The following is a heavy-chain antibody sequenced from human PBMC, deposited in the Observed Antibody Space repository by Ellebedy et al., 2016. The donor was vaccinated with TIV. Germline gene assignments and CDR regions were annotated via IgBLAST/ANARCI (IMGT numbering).Heavy chain of an antibody. D-gene: IGHD3-16*01. CDR1: GGTFSSAS. Sequence: GGSLRLSCAASGGTFSSASMFWVRQAQGKGLEWVALMSYDGNTQFYADSVKGRFTTSRDNSKNMLYLQMNSLRPEYTAVYYGANRGPRGTYSMDVWGKGTTVTVSS. CDR3: ANRGPRGTYSMDV. J-gene: IGHJ6*03. V-gene: IGHV3-30*04. CDR2: MSYDGNTQ.